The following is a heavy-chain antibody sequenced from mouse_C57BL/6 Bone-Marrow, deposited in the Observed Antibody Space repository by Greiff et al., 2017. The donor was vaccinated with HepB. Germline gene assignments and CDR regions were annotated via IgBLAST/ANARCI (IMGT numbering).Heavy chain of an antibody. Sequence: EVKVEESGGGLVQPGGSLKLSCAASGIDFSRYWMSWVRRAPGKGLEWIGEINPDSSTINYAPSLKDKFIISRDNAKNTLYLQMSKVRSEDTALYYCARNPYYYGSSYWYFDVWGTGTTVTVSS. V-gene: IGHV4-1*01. D-gene: IGHD1-1*01. CDR3: ARNPYYYGSSYWYFDV. CDR2: INPDSSTI. CDR1: GIDFSRYW. J-gene: IGHJ1*03.